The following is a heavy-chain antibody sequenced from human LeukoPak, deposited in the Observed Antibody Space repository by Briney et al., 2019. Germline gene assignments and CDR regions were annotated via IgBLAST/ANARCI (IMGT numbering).Heavy chain of an antibody. CDR1: GYTFPSYH. CDR3: ARIVGATTSIGY. J-gene: IGHJ4*02. CDR2: INPSGGST. Sequence: ASVKVSCKASGYTFPSYHMHWVRQAPGQGLEGMGIINPSGGSTSYAQKFPGRVTMTRATSTSKVYMELSSLRSEDTAVYDCARIVGATTSIGYWGQGTLVTVSS. V-gene: IGHV1-46*01. D-gene: IGHD1-26*01.